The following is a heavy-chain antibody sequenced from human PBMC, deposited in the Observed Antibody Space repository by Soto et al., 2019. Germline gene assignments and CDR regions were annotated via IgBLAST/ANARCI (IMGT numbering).Heavy chain of an antibody. V-gene: IGHV3-11*01. CDR2: ISGNGFTI. J-gene: IGHJ4*02. D-gene: IGHD3-22*01. Sequence: QVQVVESGGGLVKPGGSLRLSCTASGFSFSDYYMSWIRQAPGKGLEWISYISGNGFTIYYGDSVKGRFTISRDNDXNSLFLQLNSLRVEDTDVYYRARRSGSSGYYGVAFSGQGTLVTVS. CDR3: ARRSGSSGYYGVAF. CDR1: GFSFSDYY.